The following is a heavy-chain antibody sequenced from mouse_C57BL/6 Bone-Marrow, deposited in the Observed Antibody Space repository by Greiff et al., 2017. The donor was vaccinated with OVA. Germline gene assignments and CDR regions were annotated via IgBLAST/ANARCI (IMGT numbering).Heavy chain of an antibody. CDR1: GSTFTSSW. Sequence: VQLQQPGAELVKPGASVKMSCKASGSTFTSSWITWVKQRPGPGLEWIGDIYPGRGSTNYNEKFKSKATLTVDTSSSTAYMQLSSLTSEDSAVYYCARAGEGGVDYWGQGTPVTVSA. V-gene: IGHV1-55*01. CDR2: IYPGRGST. J-gene: IGHJ3*01. CDR3: ARAGEGGVDY.